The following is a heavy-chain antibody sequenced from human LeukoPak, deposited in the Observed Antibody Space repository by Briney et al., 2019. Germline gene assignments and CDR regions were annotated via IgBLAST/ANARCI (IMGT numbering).Heavy chain of an antibody. D-gene: IGHD3-9*01. CDR1: GYTFTGYY. V-gene: IGHV1-2*02. J-gene: IGHJ4*02. Sequence: ASVKVSCKASGYTFTGYYMHWVRQAPGQGREWMGWINPNSGGTNYAQKFQGRVTMTRDTSISTAYMELSRLRSDDTALYYCARGFDWLEYYFDYWGQGTLVTVSS. CDR2: INPNSGGT. CDR3: ARGFDWLEYYFDY.